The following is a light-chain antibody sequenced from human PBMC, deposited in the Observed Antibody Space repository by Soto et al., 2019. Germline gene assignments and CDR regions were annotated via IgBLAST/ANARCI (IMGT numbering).Light chain of an antibody. CDR3: QTWGPGIRV. V-gene: IGLV4-69*01. CDR2: LNSDGSH. J-gene: IGLJ2*01. CDR1: SGHSSNP. Sequence: QSVLTQSPSASASLGASVKLTCTLSSGHSSNPITWHQQQPEKGPRYLMRLNSDGSHRKGDGISDRFSGSSSGVERYLTISGLQSEDEADYYCQTWGPGIRVFGGGTKVTVL.